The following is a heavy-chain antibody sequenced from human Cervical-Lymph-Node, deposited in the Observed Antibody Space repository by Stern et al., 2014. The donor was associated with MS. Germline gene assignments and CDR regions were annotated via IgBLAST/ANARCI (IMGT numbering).Heavy chain of an antibody. J-gene: IGHJ4*02. Sequence: VQLEESGAEVKKPGASVKVSCKASGYTFTTHGISWVRQAPGQGLEWMGWISAYNANTNYAQKVQGRVTMTTDTSTSTAYMELRSLRSDDTAVYYCAREEDAGGAARYGSDYWGQGTLVTVSS. V-gene: IGHV1-18*04. CDR2: ISAYNANT. CDR1: GYTFTTHG. CDR3: AREEDAGGAARYGSDY. D-gene: IGHD6-6*01.